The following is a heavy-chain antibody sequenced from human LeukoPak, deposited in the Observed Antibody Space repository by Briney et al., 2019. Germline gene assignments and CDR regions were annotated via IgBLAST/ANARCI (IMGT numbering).Heavy chain of an antibody. CDR3: ARDPSY. V-gene: IGHV3-30-3*01. CDR2: ISYDGSNK. CDR1: GFTFSSYA. Sequence: GGSLRLSCAASGFTFSSYAMHWVRQAPGKGLEWVAVISYDGSNKYYADSVKGRFTISRVNSKNTLYLQMNSLRAEDTAVYYCARDPSYWGQGTLVTVSS. J-gene: IGHJ4*02.